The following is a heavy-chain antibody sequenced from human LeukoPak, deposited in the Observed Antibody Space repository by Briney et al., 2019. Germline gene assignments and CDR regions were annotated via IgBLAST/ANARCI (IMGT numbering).Heavy chain of an antibody. CDR2: INPNSGGT. Sequence: GASVKVSCKASGYTFTGYYMHWVRQAPGQGLEWMGWINPNSGGTNYARKFQGRVTMTRDTSISTAYMELSRLRSDDTAVYYCARSEQTYYYDSSGYLGVDYWGQGTLVTVSS. CDR3: ARSEQTYYYDSSGYLGVDY. D-gene: IGHD3-22*01. V-gene: IGHV1-2*02. J-gene: IGHJ4*02. CDR1: GYTFTGYY.